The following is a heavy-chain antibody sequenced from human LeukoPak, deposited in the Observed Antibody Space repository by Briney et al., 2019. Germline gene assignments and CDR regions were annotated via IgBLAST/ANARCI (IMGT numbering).Heavy chain of an antibody. CDR2: IYQSGST. V-gene: IGHV4-30-2*01. Sequence: SETLSLTCTVSGGSISSGGYYWSRIRQPPGKGLEWIGYIYQSGSTYYNPSLKSRVTISVDTSKNQFSLKLSSVTAADTAVYYWARQGQWLPPGVAVDAFDIWGQGTMVTVSS. J-gene: IGHJ3*02. CDR3: ARQGQWLPPGVAVDAFDI. CDR1: GGSISSGGYY. D-gene: IGHD6-19*01.